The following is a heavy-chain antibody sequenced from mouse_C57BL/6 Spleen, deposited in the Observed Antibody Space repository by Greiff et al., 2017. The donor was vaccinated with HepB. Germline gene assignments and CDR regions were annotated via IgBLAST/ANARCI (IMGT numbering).Heavy chain of an antibody. Sequence: EVQLQQSGAELVKPGASVKLSCTAFGFNIKDYYMHWVKQRTEQGLEWIGRIDPEDGETKYAPKFQGKATITADTSSNTAYLQLSSLTSKDTAVYYCARYDFEWFAYWGQGTLVTVSA. CDR1: GFNIKDYY. CDR2: IDPEDGET. V-gene: IGHV14-2*01. J-gene: IGHJ3*01. D-gene: IGHD2-4*01. CDR3: ARYDFEWFAY.